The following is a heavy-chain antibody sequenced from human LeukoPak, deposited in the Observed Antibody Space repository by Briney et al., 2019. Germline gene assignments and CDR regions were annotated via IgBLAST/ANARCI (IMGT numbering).Heavy chain of an antibody. V-gene: IGHV3-7*01. Sequence: GGSLRLSCAASGFTFKTYWMSWVRQAPGKGLEWVAKIHQDGSEKYYVDSVEGRFAISRDNAKNSLYLQRNSPRAEDTAVYYSAKHQFGGERYRAFDVWGQGTMVTVSS. D-gene: IGHD3-16*01. J-gene: IGHJ3*01. CDR1: GFTFKTYW. CDR3: AKHQFGGERYRAFDV. CDR2: IHQDGSEK.